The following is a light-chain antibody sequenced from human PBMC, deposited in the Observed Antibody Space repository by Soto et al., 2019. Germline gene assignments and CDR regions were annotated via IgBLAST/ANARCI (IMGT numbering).Light chain of an antibody. CDR1: QSISSY. Sequence: DIQMTQSPSSLSASVGDRVTITCRASQSISSYLNWYQQKPGRAPKLLIYAASSLQSGVPSRFSGSGSGTDFTLTISSLQPEDFATYYCQHSYSTPPITFGQGTRL. J-gene: IGKJ5*01. CDR3: QHSYSTPPIT. CDR2: AAS. V-gene: IGKV1-39*01.